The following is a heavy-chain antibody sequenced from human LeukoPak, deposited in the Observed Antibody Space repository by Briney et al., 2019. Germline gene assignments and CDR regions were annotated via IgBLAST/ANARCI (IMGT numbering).Heavy chain of an antibody. Sequence: PGRSLRLSCAASGFTFDDYAMHWVRQVPGKGLEWVSGISWNSGSKGYADSVKGRFTISRDNAKNSLYLQMNSLRAEDTALYYCAKGYSSSGTDAFDIWGQGTMVTVSS. CDR2: ISWNSGSK. CDR3: AKGYSSSGTDAFDI. D-gene: IGHD6-13*01. J-gene: IGHJ3*02. V-gene: IGHV3-9*01. CDR1: GFTFDDYA.